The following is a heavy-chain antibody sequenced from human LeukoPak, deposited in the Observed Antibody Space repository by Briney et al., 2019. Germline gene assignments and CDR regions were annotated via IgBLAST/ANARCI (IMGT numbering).Heavy chain of an antibody. CDR1: GFSLSTSGMC. Sequence: SGPTLVKPTQTLTLTCTFSGFSLSTSGMCVSWIRQPPGKALEWLARIDWDDDKYYSTSLKTRLTISKDTSKNQVVLTMTNMDPVDTATYYCARIPSGVGYSYGYGAFDIWGQGTMVTVSS. CDR2: IDWDDDK. D-gene: IGHD5-18*01. CDR3: ARIPSGVGYSYGYGAFDI. V-gene: IGHV2-70*11. J-gene: IGHJ3*02.